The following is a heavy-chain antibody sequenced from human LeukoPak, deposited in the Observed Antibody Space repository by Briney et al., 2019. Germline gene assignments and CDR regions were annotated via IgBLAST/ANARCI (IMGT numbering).Heavy chain of an antibody. V-gene: IGHV4-4*07. CDR3: AKMVTNAFDI. Sequence: KPSETLSLTCTVSGGSVSGYYWNWIRQPAGKGLEWIGRIYTSGSTNYNPSLKSRVTISVDTSKNQFSLRLTSVTAADTAVYYCAKMVTNAFDIWGQGTLVTVSS. CDR2: IYTSGST. J-gene: IGHJ3*02. D-gene: IGHD5-18*01. CDR1: GGSVSGYY.